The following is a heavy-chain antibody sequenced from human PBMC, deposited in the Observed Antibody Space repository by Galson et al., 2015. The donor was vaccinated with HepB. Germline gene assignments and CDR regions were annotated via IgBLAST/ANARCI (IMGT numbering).Heavy chain of an antibody. CDR2: INAGNGNT. CDR3: ARDGDGWGRYYFDY. J-gene: IGHJ4*02. V-gene: IGHV1-3*01. Sequence: SVKVSCKASGYTFTSYAMNWVRQAPGQRLEWMGWINAGNGNTKYSQKFQGRVTITRDTSTSTAYMELSSLRSEDTAVYYCARDGDGWGRYYFDYWGQGTLVTVSS. CDR1: GYTFTSYA. D-gene: IGHD5-24*01.